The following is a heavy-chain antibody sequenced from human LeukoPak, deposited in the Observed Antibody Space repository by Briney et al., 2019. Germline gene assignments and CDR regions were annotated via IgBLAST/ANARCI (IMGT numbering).Heavy chain of an antibody. Sequence: GGSLRLSCAASGFTFSSYGMSWVRQAPGKGLEWVSAISGSGGSTYYADSVKGRFTISRDNSKNTLYLQINSLRAEDTAVYYCAKDHLPGIVVADRDYWGQGTLVTVSS. CDR2: ISGSGGST. CDR3: AKDHLPGIVVADRDY. CDR1: GFTFSSYG. D-gene: IGHD6-19*01. J-gene: IGHJ4*02. V-gene: IGHV3-23*01.